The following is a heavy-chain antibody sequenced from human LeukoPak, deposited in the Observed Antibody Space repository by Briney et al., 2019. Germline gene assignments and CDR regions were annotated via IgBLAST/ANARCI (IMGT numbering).Heavy chain of an antibody. CDR2: IWYDGSNK. CDR1: GFTFSSYA. Sequence: GRSLRLSCAASGFTFSSYAMHWVRQAPGKGLEWVAVIWYDGSNKYYADSVKGRFTISRDNSKNTLYLQMNSLRAEDTAVYYCARDLTSIAAAGTGANWGQGTLVTVSS. D-gene: IGHD6-13*01. V-gene: IGHV3-33*08. CDR3: ARDLTSIAAAGTGAN. J-gene: IGHJ4*02.